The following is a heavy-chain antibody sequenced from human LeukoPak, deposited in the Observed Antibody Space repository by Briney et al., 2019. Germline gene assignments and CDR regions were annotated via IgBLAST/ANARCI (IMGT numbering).Heavy chain of an antibody. V-gene: IGHV3-66*01. Sequence: GGSLRLSCAASGFTVSSNYMSWVRQAPGKGLEWVSVIYSGGSTYYADSVKGRFTISRDSSKNTLYLQMNSLRAEDTAVYYCARDPYPRIAAAGRGSINYYYGMDVWGQGTTVTVSS. CDR1: GFTVSSNY. CDR2: IYSGGST. J-gene: IGHJ6*02. D-gene: IGHD6-13*01. CDR3: ARDPYPRIAAAGRGSINYYYGMDV.